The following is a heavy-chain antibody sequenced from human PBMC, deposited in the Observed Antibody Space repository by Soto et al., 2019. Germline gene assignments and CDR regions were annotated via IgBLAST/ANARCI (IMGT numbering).Heavy chain of an antibody. Sequence: QVQLQESGPGLVKPSETLSLTCTVSGGSISSYYWSWIRQPPGKGLEWIGYIYYSGSTNYNPSLKSRVTISVDTSKHQFSLKLSSVTAADTAVYYCARAGSSGYDRGYWFDPWGQGTLVTVSS. V-gene: IGHV4-59*01. CDR1: GGSISSYY. D-gene: IGHD5-12*01. J-gene: IGHJ5*02. CDR3: ARAGSSGYDRGYWFDP. CDR2: IYYSGST.